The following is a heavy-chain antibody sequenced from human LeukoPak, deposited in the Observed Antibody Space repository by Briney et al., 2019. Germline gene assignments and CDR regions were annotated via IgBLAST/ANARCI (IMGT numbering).Heavy chain of an antibody. CDR3: ARDYRSTIGGEYGMDV. D-gene: IGHD3-16*01. Sequence: SETLSLTCAVYGGSFSGYYWSWIRQPQPPGKGLEWIGEINHSGSTKYNPSLKSRVTISVDTSRNQFSLKLSSVTAADTAVYYCARDYRSTIGGEYGMDVWGQGTTVTVSS. J-gene: IGHJ6*02. CDR2: INHSGST. CDR1: GGSFSGYY. V-gene: IGHV4-34*01.